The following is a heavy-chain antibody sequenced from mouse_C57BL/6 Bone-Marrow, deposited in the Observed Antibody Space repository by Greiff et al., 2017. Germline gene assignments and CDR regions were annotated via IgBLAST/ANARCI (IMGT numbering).Heavy chain of an antibody. Sequence: EVQLQQSGPELVKPGASVKISCKASGYTFTDYYMHWVKQSHGQSLEWIGDINPNNGGTSYNQKFKGKATLTVDKSSSTAYMELRSLTSEDSAVYYCARETMDYWGQGTSVTVSS. V-gene: IGHV1-26*01. CDR1: GYTFTDYY. CDR3: ARETMDY. CDR2: INPNNGGT. J-gene: IGHJ4*01.